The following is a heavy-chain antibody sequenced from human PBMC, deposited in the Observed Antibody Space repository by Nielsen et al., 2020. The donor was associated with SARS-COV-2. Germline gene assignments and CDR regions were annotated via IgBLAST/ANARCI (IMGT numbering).Heavy chain of an antibody. D-gene: IGHD1-26*01. V-gene: IGHV3-21*04. J-gene: IGHJ4*02. CDR2: ITSGSSNI. CDR3: ATDGI. Sequence: GESLKISCAASGFTFSTYSMYWVRQAPGEGLEWIASITSGSSNIYYADSVKGRITIFRDNAKNSVSLQMNSLRPEDTAVYYCATDGIWGQGTLVTVSS. CDR1: GFTFSTYS.